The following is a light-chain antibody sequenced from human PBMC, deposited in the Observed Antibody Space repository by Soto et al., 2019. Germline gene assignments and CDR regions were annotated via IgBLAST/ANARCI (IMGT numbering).Light chain of an antibody. J-gene: IGKJ4*01. V-gene: IGKV3-11*01. CDR2: DAS. CDR1: QSVSSY. CDR3: QQYDNYPLT. Sequence: EIVLTQSPATLSLSPGERATPSCRASQSVSSYLAWYQQKPGQAPRLLIYDASNRATGIPARFSGSGSGTEFTLTISSLQPDDFATYYCQQYDNYPLTFGGGTKVDIK.